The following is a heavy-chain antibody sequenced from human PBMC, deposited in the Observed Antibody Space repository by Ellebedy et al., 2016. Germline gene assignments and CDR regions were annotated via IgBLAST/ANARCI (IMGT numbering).Heavy chain of an antibody. D-gene: IGHD3-10*01. Sequence: ASVKVSCKASGGTFSNYAISWVRQAPGQGLEWMGWISAYNGNTNYAQKLQGRVTMTTDTSTSTAYMELRSLRSDDTAVYYCARADAWGVGGFDPWGQGTLVTVSS. CDR3: ARADAWGVGGFDP. V-gene: IGHV1-18*01. J-gene: IGHJ5*02. CDR1: GGTFSNYA. CDR2: ISAYNGNT.